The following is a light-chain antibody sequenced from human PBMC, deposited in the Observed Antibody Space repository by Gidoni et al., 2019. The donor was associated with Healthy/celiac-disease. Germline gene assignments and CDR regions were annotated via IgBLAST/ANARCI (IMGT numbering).Light chain of an antibody. CDR1: QSVSSY. CDR2: DAS. Sequence: ELVLTQSPATLSLSPGDRATLSCRARQSVSSYLAWYQQKPGQAPRLLLYDASNRATGIPARFSGSGSGTDFTLTISSLEPEDVAVDYCQQRSNWTYTFGQGTKLEIK. CDR3: QQRSNWTYT. V-gene: IGKV3-11*01. J-gene: IGKJ2*01.